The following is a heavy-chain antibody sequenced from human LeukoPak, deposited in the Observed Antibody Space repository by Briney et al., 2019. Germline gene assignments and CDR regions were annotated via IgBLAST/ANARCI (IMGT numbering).Heavy chain of an antibody. CDR2: IWYDGSNK. J-gene: IGHJ4*02. V-gene: IGHV3-33*01. D-gene: IGHD3-10*01. CDR3: ARDSYYGSGSRGDFDY. Sequence: PGRSLGLSCAASGFTFSSYGMHWVRQAPGKGLEWVGIIWYDGSNKYYADSVKGRFTISRDNSKNTLYLQMNSLRAEDTAVYYCARDSYYGSGSRGDFDYWGQGTLVTVSS. CDR1: GFTFSSYG.